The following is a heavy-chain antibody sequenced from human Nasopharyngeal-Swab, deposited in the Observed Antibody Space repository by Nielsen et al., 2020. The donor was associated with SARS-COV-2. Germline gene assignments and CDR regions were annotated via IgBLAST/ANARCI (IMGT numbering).Heavy chain of an antibody. V-gene: IGHV3-23*01. CDR2: ITGSGDAT. CDR3: AKPSRAVVVGDAFDI. J-gene: IGHJ3*02. D-gene: IGHD3-10*01. CDR1: GFTFNYFV. Sequence: GESLKISCGASGFTFNYFVMSWVRQAPGKGLEYVSAITGSGDATYYADSAKGRFTISRDNSENTLYLQMNTLRAEDTAIYYCAKPSRAVVVGDAFDIWGQGTMVTVSS.